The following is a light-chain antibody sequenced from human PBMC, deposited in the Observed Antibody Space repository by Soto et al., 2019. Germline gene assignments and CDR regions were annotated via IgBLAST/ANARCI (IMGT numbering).Light chain of an antibody. J-gene: IGKJ4*01. CDR2: AAS. CDR3: QQSYSTLLT. CDR1: QGISSY. V-gene: IGKV1-8*01. Sequence: AIRMTQSPPSLSASTEDRVTITRRASQGISSYLAWYQQKPGKAPKLLIYAASSLQSGVPSRFSGSGSGTEFTLTISSLQPEDFATYYCQQSYSTLLTFGGGTKVDIK.